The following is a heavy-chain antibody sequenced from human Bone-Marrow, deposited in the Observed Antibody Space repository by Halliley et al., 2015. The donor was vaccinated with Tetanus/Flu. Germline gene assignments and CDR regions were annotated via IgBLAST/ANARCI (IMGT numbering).Heavy chain of an antibody. D-gene: IGHD6-13*01. Sequence: MGLGLIAIIHYPGTPPPNPSLNGRVPISMDTSKNQFSLKLSPVTTADTAVYYCAAAPNLNYFDFWGQGTLVSVSS. CDR2: IHYPGTP. J-gene: IGHJ4*02. V-gene: IGHV4-59*01. CDR3: AAAPNLNYFDF.